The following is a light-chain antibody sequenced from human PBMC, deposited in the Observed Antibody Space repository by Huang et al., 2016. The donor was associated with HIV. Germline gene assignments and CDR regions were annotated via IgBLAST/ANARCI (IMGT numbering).Light chain of an antibody. J-gene: IGKJ2*01. CDR2: GTS. V-gene: IGKV3-20*01. CDR3: QQYGNSPPYT. CDR1: QTISSNY. Sequence: EVVLTQSPGTLSLSPGERATLSCRDSQTISSNYFAWYQQKPCQAPRLLIYGTSNRATVIPDGFSCSGSGTDCTLTISRLEPEDFAVYYCQQYGNSPPYTFGQGTTLDIK.